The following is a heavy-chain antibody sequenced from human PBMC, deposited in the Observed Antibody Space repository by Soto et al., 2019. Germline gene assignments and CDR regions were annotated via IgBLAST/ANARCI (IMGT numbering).Heavy chain of an antibody. Sequence: AXXTLYLTCTVSGGSISSSSYYWGSIRQPPGKGLEWIGSIYYSGSTYYNPSLKSRATISVDTSKNQFSLKLSSVTAADTAVYYCASRPYYYDSSGYYFDYWGQGTLVTVSS. J-gene: IGHJ4*02. CDR2: IYYSGST. V-gene: IGHV4-39*01. D-gene: IGHD3-22*01. CDR3: ASRPYYYDSSGYYFDY. CDR1: GGSISSSSYY.